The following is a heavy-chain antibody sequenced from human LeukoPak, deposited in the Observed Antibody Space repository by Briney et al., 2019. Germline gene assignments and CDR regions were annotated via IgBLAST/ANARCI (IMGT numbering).Heavy chain of an antibody. D-gene: IGHD3-22*01. CDR3: AKTRLYYDGSGYQV. J-gene: IGHJ4*02. CDR2: ISGSGGST. CDR1: GFTFSSYA. Sequence: GGSLRLSCAASGFTFSSYAMSWVRQAPGKGLEWVSAISGSGGSTYYADSVKGRFTIYRDNSKNTLYLQMNSLRAEDTAIYYCAKTRLYYDGSGYQVWGQGTLVTVSS. V-gene: IGHV3-23*01.